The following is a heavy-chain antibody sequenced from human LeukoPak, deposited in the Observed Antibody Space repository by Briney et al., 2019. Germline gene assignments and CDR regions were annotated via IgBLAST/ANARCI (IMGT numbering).Heavy chain of an antibody. J-gene: IGHJ3*02. CDR1: GGSISSYY. CDR2: IYTSGST. V-gene: IGHV4-4*07. CDR3: AAGGITTVTTAQGEYI. Sequence: PSETLSLTCTVSGGSISSYYWSWIRQPAGKGLEWIGRIYTSGSTNYNPSLKSRVTMSVDTSKNQFSLKLSSVTAADTAVYYCAAGGITTVTTAQGEYIWGRGTMVTVSS. D-gene: IGHD4-11*01.